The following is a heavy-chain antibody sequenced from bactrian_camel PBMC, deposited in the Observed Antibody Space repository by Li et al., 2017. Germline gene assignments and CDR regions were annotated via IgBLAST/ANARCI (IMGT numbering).Heavy chain of an antibody. CDR2: IRRDGDE. CDR3: AAGTRIIVGDYCDGITA. D-gene: IGHD3*01. V-gene: IGHV3S55*01. J-gene: IGHJ6*01. CDR1: EYTERYY. Sequence: QLVESGGGSVQAGESLTLSCNASEYTERYYMGWFRQAPGKEREGIAGIRRDGDECYADSVKGRFTISQDSAKNTIYLQMSSLTPDDTAMYYCAAGTRIIVGDYCDGITAWGQGTQVTVS.